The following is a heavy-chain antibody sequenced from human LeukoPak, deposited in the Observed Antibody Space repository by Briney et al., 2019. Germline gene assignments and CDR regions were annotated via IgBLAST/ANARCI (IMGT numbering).Heavy chain of an antibody. Sequence: GGSLRLSXAASGFTFSSYSMNWVRQAPGKGLEWVSSISSSSSYIYYADSVKGRFTISRDNAKNSLYLQMNSLRAEDTAVYYCARGYCSSTSCYFIELEGGFDYCGQGTLVTVSS. D-gene: IGHD2-2*01. J-gene: IGHJ4*02. CDR2: ISSSSSYI. CDR1: GFTFSSYS. V-gene: IGHV3-21*01. CDR3: ARGYCSSTSCYFIELEGGFDY.